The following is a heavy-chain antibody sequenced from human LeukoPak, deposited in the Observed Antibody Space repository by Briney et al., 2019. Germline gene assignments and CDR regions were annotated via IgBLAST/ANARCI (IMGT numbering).Heavy chain of an antibody. CDR1: GFTFGDYA. Sequence: GRSLRLSCTASGFTFGDYAMSWVRQAPGKGLEWVSSISSSSSYIYYADSVKGRFTISRDNAKNSLYLQMNSLRAEDTAVYYCALAPGRLRGVNKYWGQGTLVTVSS. J-gene: IGHJ4*02. V-gene: IGHV3-21*01. D-gene: IGHD3-10*01. CDR2: ISSSSSYI. CDR3: ALAPGRLRGVNKY.